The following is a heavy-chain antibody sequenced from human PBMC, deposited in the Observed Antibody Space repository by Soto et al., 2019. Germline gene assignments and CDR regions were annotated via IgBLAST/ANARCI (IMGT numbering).Heavy chain of an antibody. D-gene: IGHD3-10*01. CDR2: IIPIFGTA. CDR1: GGTFSSYS. Sequence: SVKVSCKSSGGTFSSYSISWVRQAPGQGLEWMGGIIPIFGTANYAQKFQGRVTITADESTSTAYMELSSLRSEDTAVYYCARRVLWFGELFSYYYGMDVWGQGTTVTVSS. CDR3: ARRVLWFGELFSYYYGMDV. J-gene: IGHJ6*02. V-gene: IGHV1-69*13.